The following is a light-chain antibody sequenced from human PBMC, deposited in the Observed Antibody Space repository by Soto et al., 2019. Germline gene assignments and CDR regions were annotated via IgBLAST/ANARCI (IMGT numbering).Light chain of an antibody. V-gene: IGKV1-5*01. Sequence: DVQVTQSPSTLAASLRVRVTITCRASENIKNWLAWYQQTSGKAPKVLISDASRLETGVPSRFSGSGYGTDFTLTITSLQTDDFGTYHCQQYDVHPKTFGQGTKVDIK. J-gene: IGKJ1*01. CDR3: QQYDVHPKT. CDR2: DAS. CDR1: ENIKNW.